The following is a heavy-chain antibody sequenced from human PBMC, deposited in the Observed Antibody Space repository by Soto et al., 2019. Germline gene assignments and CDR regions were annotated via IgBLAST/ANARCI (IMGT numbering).Heavy chain of an antibody. CDR1: GGTFSSYA. Sequence: QVQLVQSGAEVKKPGSSVKVSCKASGGTFSSYAISWVRQAPGQGLEWMGGIIPIFGTANYAQKFQGRVTITAAEFTSTAYMELSSLRSEDSAVYYCARDRLMITFGGVGDGRWFAFDILGQGTMVTVSS. J-gene: IGHJ3*02. D-gene: IGHD3-16*01. CDR3: ARDRLMITFGGVGDGRWFAFDI. CDR2: IIPIFGTA. V-gene: IGHV1-69*12.